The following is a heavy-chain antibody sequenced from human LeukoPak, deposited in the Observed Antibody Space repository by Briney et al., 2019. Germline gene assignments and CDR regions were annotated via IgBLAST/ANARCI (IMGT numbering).Heavy chain of an antibody. CDR3: AKGRWGFDI. Sequence: GGSVRLSCAASGFTFSNYGMSWLRQAPGKGLEWVSIISISGDNTSYADSVKGRFTISRDNSKNTLYLQMNSLRAEDTAVYYCAKGRWGFDIWGQGTMVSVSS. J-gene: IGHJ3*02. V-gene: IGHV3-23*01. D-gene: IGHD4-23*01. CDR1: GFTFSNYG. CDR2: ISISGDNT.